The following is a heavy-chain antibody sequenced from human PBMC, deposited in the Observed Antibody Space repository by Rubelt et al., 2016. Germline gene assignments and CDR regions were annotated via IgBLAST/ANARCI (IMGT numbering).Heavy chain of an antibody. CDR2: IGTAGDT. V-gene: IGHV3-13*01. J-gene: IGHJ6*02. CDR3: ARESFTVVDGVYYYYGMDV. Sequence: GGSLRLSCAASEFIFSTYDMHWVRQTTGKRLEWVSSIGTAGDTHYADPVKGRVTISRENAKNSLYLQMNTLRPGDTAVYYCARESFTVVDGVYYYYGMDVWGQGTTVTVSS. D-gene: IGHD4-23*01. CDR1: EFIFSTYD.